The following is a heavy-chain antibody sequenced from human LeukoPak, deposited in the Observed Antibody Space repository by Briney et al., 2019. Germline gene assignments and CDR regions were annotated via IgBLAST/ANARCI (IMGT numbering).Heavy chain of an antibody. V-gene: IGHV4-30-4*07. CDR3: ARGIAASWEPGVDY. CDR1: GGSISGGGYS. J-gene: IGHJ4*02. D-gene: IGHD6-6*01. Sequence: SQTLSLTCAVSGGSISGGGYSWSWIRQPPGKGLEWIGYIYYSGSTNYNPSLKSRVTISVDTSKNQFSLKLSSVTAADTAVYYCARGIAASWEPGVDYWGQGTLVTVSS. CDR2: IYYSGST.